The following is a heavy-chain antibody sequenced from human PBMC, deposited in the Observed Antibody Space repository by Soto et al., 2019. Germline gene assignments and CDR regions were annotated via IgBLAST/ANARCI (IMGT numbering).Heavy chain of an antibody. CDR2: ILPVSGTT. CDR3: ARDRTGTTLGYFDY. D-gene: IGHD1-7*01. Sequence: SVKGSCKSSGGTFFTLPINWVGQAPGQGLEWMGGILPVSGTTNYAQKFQGRVTFSADESTTTAYMEVSSLRSEDTAVYYCARDRTGTTLGYFDYWGQGTRVTVSS. J-gene: IGHJ4*02. CDR1: GGTFFTLP. V-gene: IGHV1-69*13.